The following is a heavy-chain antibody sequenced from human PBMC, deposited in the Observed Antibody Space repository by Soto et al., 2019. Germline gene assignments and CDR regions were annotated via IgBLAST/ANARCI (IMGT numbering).Heavy chain of an antibody. Sequence: EVQLVESGGGLVQPGGSLRLSCAASGFTVSSNYMSWVRQAPGKGLEWVSVIYSGGRTYYADSVKGRFTISRHNSKNTLYLQMNSLRAEDTAVYYCARPYSSSWLGDAFDIWGQGTMVTVSS. J-gene: IGHJ3*02. CDR1: GFTVSSNY. CDR3: ARPYSSSWLGDAFDI. D-gene: IGHD6-13*01. CDR2: IYSGGRT. V-gene: IGHV3-53*04.